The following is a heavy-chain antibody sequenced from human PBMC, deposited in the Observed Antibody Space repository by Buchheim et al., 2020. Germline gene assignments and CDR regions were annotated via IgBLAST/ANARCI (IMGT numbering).Heavy chain of an antibody. J-gene: IGHJ4*02. V-gene: IGHV3-66*02. Sequence: EIQLVESGGGLVQPGGSLRLSCAASGFTVNSNYMNWIRQAPGKGLEWVSVIYSGGDIYYADSVRGRFSISRDIARNLVTLEMNSLTVEDTAVYYCARGSTTGWYGFDYWGQGTL. CDR1: GFTVNSNY. CDR2: IYSGGDI. D-gene: IGHD6-19*01. CDR3: ARGSTTGWYGFDY.